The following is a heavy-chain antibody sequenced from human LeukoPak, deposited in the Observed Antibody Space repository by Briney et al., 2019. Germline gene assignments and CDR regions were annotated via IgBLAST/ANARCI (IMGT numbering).Heavy chain of an antibody. D-gene: IGHD2/OR15-2a*01. CDR1: GGCISSYY. CDR2: IYYSGST. V-gene: IGHV4-59*01. J-gene: IGHJ5*02. CDR3: ARRDNIGWFDP. Sequence: SETLSLTCTVSGGCISSYYWSWIRQPPGKGLEWIGYIYYSGSTNYNPSLKSRVTISVDTSKNQFSLKLSSVTAADTAVYYCARRDNIGWFDPWGQGTLVTVSS.